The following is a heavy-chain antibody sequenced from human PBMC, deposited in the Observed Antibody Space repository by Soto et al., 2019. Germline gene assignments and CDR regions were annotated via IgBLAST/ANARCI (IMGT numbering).Heavy chain of an antibody. D-gene: IGHD1-26*01. CDR1: GGSIRTNNYY. CDR2: IYYSGNN. Sequence: QLQLQESGPGLVKPSETLSLTCTVSGGSIRTNNYYWDWIRQPPGKGLEWIASIYYSGNNYYNPSLRSRVTSSVDTSKNQVSLSLRSVTAADTAVYYCARRVYSGTYPAHFDFWGQGTLVTVSS. CDR3: ARRVYSGTYPAHFDF. J-gene: IGHJ4*02. V-gene: IGHV4-39*01.